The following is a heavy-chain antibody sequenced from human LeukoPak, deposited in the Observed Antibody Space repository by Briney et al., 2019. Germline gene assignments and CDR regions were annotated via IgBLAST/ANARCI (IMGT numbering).Heavy chain of an antibody. CDR2: IYYSGST. D-gene: IGHD6-13*01. CDR3: ARRSSSWYPFDY. V-gene: IGHV4-59*08. J-gene: IGHJ4*02. CDR1: GGSISSYY. Sequence: TETLSLTCTVSGGSISSYYWSWIRQPPGKGLEWIGYIYYSGSTNYNPSLKSRVTISVDTSKNQFSLKLSSVTAADTAVYYCARRSSSWYPFDYWGQGTLVTVSS.